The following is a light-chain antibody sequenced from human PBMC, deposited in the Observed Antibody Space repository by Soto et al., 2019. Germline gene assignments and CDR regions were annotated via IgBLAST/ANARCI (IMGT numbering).Light chain of an antibody. CDR2: DAS. Sequence: DIQMTQSPSTLSASVGDRVTVTCRASQSIRTWLGWYQQKPGKAPTLLIYDASSLKSGVPSRFSGSGSGTDFTLTISSLQPDDFATYYCQQYHTYSSITFGQGTRLEIK. CDR1: QSIRTW. J-gene: IGKJ5*01. V-gene: IGKV1-5*01. CDR3: QQYHTYSSIT.